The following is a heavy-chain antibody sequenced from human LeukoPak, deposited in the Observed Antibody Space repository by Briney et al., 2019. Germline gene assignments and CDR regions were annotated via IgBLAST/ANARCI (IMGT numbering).Heavy chain of an antibody. D-gene: IGHD5-18*01. Sequence: GGSLKISCKGSGYSFTNYWIAWVRQMPGKGLEWMGIIYPGDSDTRYSPSFQGQVTISSDKSISTAYLQRNSLKAWDTAMYYCARRHKRGAYSYGVDYWGQGTLVTVSS. CDR2: IYPGDSDT. V-gene: IGHV5-51*01. J-gene: IGHJ4*02. CDR3: ARRHKRGAYSYGVDY. CDR1: GYSFTNYW.